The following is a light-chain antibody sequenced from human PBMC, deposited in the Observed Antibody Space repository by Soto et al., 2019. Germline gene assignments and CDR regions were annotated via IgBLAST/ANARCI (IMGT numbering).Light chain of an antibody. J-gene: IGKJ1*01. Sequence: EIGLTQSPATLSLSPGERATLSCRASQSVSSYLAWYQQKPGQSPRLLIYDASNRATGIPVRFSGSGSGTDFTLTISSLEPEDFAIYYCQHRTHWPTTFGQGTKVEIK. CDR1: QSVSSY. CDR2: DAS. CDR3: QHRTHWPTT. V-gene: IGKV3-11*01.